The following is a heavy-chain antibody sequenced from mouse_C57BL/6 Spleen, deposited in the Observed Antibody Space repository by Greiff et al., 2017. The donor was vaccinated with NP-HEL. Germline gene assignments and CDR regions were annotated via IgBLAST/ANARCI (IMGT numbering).Heavy chain of an antibody. D-gene: IGHD3-2*02. CDR1: GYAFSSSW. CDR3: ARNGAAQATGFAY. V-gene: IGHV1-82*01. J-gene: IGHJ3*01. CDR2: IYPGDGDT. Sequence: QVQLQQSGPELVKPGASVKISCKASGYAFSSSWMNWVKQRPGKGLEWIGRIYPGDGDTNYNGKFKGKATLTADKSCSTAYMQLSSLTSEDSAVYVCARNGAAQATGFAYWGQGTLVTVSA.